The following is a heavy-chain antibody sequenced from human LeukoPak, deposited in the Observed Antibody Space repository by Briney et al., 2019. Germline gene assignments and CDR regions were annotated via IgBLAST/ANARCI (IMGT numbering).Heavy chain of an antibody. D-gene: IGHD3-3*01. J-gene: IGHJ4*02. V-gene: IGHV4-59*01. CDR1: GXSIRSYY. CDR2: IYFSGST. Sequence: SETLSLTWTVSGXSIRSYYGNWIRQPPGKGLEWIGYIYFSGSTSYNPSLKSRVTISVDRSKNQFSLKLSSVAAADTAVYYCARSYDTNFDYWGQGTLVTVSS. CDR3: ARSYDTNFDY.